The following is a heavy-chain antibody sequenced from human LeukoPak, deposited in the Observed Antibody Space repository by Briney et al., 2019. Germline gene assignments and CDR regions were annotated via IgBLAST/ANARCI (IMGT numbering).Heavy chain of an antibody. D-gene: IGHD3-10*02. Sequence: PGGSLRLSCAASVFIFSSYSMNWVRQAPGKGLEWVSYISSSGSTIYYADSVKGRFTISRDNAKNSLYLQMNSLRAEDTAVYYCAELGITMIGGVWGKGTTVTISS. CDR3: AELGITMIGGV. J-gene: IGHJ6*04. CDR2: ISSSGSTI. CDR1: VFIFSSYS. V-gene: IGHV3-48*04.